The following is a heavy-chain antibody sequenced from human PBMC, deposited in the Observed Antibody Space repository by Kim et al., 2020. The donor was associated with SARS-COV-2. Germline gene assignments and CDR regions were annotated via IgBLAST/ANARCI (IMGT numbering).Heavy chain of an antibody. CDR2: ISSSSSYI. CDR1: GFTFSSYS. Sequence: GGSLRLSCAASGFTFSSYSMNWVRQAPGKGLEWVSSISSSSSYIYYADSLKGRFTISRDNAKNSLYLQMNSLRAEDTAVYYCARGSGSYSGGFDYWGQGTLVTVSS. CDR3: ARGSGSYSGGFDY. J-gene: IGHJ4*02. D-gene: IGHD1-26*01. V-gene: IGHV3-21*01.